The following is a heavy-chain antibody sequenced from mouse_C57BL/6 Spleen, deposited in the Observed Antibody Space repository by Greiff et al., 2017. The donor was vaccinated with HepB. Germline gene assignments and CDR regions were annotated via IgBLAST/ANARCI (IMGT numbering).Heavy chain of an antibody. J-gene: IGHJ2*01. Sequence: VQLQQPGAELVKPGASVKLSCKASGYTFTSYWMHWVKQRPGRVLEWIGRIDPNSGGTKYNEKFKSKATLTEDKPSSTAYMQLSSLTSEDSAVYYCARGGGGYQFFYFDYWGQGTTLTVSS. V-gene: IGHV1-72*01. CDR1: GYTFTSYW. D-gene: IGHD2-2*01. CDR3: ARGGGGYQFFYFDY. CDR2: IDPNSGGT.